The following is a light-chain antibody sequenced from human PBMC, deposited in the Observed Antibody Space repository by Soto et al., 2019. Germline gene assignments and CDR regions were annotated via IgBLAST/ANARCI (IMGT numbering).Light chain of an antibody. CDR2: SNN. J-gene: IGLJ1*01. CDR1: STNIGSNT. CDR3: AAWDDSMNGYV. Sequence: QSVLTQPPSVSGAPGQRVSISCTGSSTNIGSNTVNWYQQLPGTAPKLLIYSNNQRPSGVPDRFSGSKSGTSASLAISGLQSEDEADYYCAAWDDSMNGYVFGNGTKVTVL. V-gene: IGLV1-44*01.